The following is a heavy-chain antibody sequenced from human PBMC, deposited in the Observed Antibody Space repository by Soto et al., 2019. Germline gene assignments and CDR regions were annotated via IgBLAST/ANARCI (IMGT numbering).Heavy chain of an antibody. CDR1: GFTFSTYA. J-gene: IGHJ4*02. CDR3: ARDGMERQWLDFFDY. Sequence: GSLRLSCAASGFTFSTYAIHWVRQAPGKGLEWVAVMSHDGGNKYYAESVKGRFTISRDNSKNSLYLQMNSLRAEDTAVYYCARDGMERQWLDFFDYWGQGTLVTVSS. V-gene: IGHV3-30*04. D-gene: IGHD6-19*01. CDR2: MSHDGGNK.